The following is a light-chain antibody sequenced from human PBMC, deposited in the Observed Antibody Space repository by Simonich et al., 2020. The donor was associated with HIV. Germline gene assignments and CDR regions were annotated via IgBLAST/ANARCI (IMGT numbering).Light chain of an antibody. CDR1: QGISSY. V-gene: IGKV1-9*01. CDR3: QQLNSYPLT. J-gene: IGKJ4*01. CDR2: AAS. Sequence: DIQLTQSPSFVSASVGDRVIINCRASQGISSYLAWYQQKPRKAPKLLIYAASTLQSGVPSRFSGSGSGTEFTLTISSLQPEDFATYYCQQLNSYPLTFGGGTKVEIK.